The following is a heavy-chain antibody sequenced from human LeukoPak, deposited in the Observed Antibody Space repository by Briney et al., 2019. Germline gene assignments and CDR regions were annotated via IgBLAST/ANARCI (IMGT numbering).Heavy chain of an antibody. CDR3: ASGYYDSSGYPTHYYFDY. CDR1: GGSISSYY. CDR2: IYYSGST. V-gene: IGHV4-59*01. Sequence: SETLSLTCTVSGGSISSYYWSWIRQPPGKGLEWIGYIYYSGSTNYNPSLKSRVTISVDTSKNQFSLKLSSVTAADTAVYYCASGYYDSSGYPTHYYFDYWGQGTLVTVSS. D-gene: IGHD3-22*01. J-gene: IGHJ4*02.